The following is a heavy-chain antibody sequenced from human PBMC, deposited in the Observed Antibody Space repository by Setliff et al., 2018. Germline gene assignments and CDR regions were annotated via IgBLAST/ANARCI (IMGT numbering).Heavy chain of an antibody. CDR2: INPSGGST. CDR1: GYTFTSYY. CDR3: ARERGDIVTTTSYYYYLDV. Sequence: ASVKVSCKASGYTFTSYYMHWVRQAPGQGLEWMGIINPSGGSTSYAQKFQGRVTMTRDTSTSTVYMELSSLRSEDTAVYYCARERGDIVTTTSYYYYLDVWGKGTTVTVSS. D-gene: IGHD5-12*01. V-gene: IGHV1-46*01. J-gene: IGHJ6*03.